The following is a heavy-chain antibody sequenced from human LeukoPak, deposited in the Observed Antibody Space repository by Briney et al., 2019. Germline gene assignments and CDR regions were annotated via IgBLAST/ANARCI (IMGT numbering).Heavy chain of an antibody. CDR3: AREGANYDYSNYYFDY. V-gene: IGHV1-2*02. Sequence: ASVKVSCKASGYTFTGYYMHWVRQAPGQGLEWMGWINPNSGGTNYAQKFQGRVTMTRDTSISTAYMELSSLRSDDTAVYYCAREGANYDYSNYYFDYWGQGTLVTVSS. D-gene: IGHD4-11*01. J-gene: IGHJ4*02. CDR1: GYTFTGYY. CDR2: INPNSGGT.